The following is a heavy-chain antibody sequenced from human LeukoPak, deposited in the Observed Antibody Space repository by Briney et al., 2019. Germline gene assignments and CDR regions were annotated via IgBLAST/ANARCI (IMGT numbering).Heavy chain of an antibody. J-gene: IGHJ3*02. Sequence: GGSLRLSCAASGFTFSTSWMICVRQAPGKGLEWVANINQDGGETHYVDSVKGRFTISRDNAKNTLYLQMNSLRVEDTAMYYCARELTWSTFDIWGQGTKVTVSS. CDR1: GFTFSTSW. D-gene: IGHD3-3*01. CDR2: INQDGGET. V-gene: IGHV3-7*01. CDR3: ARELTWSTFDI.